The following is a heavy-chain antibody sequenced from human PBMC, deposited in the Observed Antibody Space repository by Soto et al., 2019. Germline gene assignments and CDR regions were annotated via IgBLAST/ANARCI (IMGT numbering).Heavy chain of an antibody. V-gene: IGHV1-69*01. D-gene: IGHD2-21*01. CDR1: EVTFSSET. CDR3: ATELGDNPARPFDA. CDR2: LIPLFGTA. J-gene: IGHJ4*02. Sequence: QVQLVQSGAEVKKPGSSVRVSCKASEVTFSSETISWVRQAPGQGLEWVGGLIPLFGTANYAQKSQGRVTITADESTSTLYIELSSLRSDATAVYYSATELGDNPARPFDAWGQGTLVTVSS.